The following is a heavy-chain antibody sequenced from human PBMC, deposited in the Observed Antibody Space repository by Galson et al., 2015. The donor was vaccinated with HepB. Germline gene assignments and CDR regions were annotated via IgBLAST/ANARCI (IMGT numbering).Heavy chain of an antibody. CDR1: GGTFSSYA. D-gene: IGHD6-19*01. Sequence: SVKVSCKASGGTFSSYAISWVRQAPGQGLEWMGGIIPIFGTANYAQKFQGRVTITADESTSTAYMELSSLRSEDTAVYYCAREGKPGIAVAGNYYMDVWGKGTTVTVSS. CDR2: IIPIFGTA. V-gene: IGHV1-69*13. CDR3: AREGKPGIAVAGNYYMDV. J-gene: IGHJ6*03.